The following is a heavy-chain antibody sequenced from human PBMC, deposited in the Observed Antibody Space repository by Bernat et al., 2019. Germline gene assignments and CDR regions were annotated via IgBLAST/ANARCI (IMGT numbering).Heavy chain of an antibody. CDR2: IRSKAYGGTT. V-gene: IGHV3-49*04. J-gene: IGHJ6*03. Sequence: EVQLVESWVGLVQPGRSLRLSCTASGFTFGDYAMSWVRHAPGKGLECVGFIRSKAYGGTTEYAESVKGRITISRDDTKSIDYLQMNSLKTEDTAVYYCTRDPMTTVNGYYYYYDMDVWGKGTTVTVSS. CDR3: TRDPMTTVNGYYYYYDMDV. CDR1: GFTFGDYA. D-gene: IGHD4-17*01.